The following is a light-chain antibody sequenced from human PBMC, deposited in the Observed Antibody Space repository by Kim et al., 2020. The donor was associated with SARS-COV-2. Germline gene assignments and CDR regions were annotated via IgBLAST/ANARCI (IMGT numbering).Light chain of an antibody. J-gene: IGKJ4*01. CDR3: RQRSNWPPLT. CDR1: QSVSSF. V-gene: IGKV3-11*01. Sequence: EIVLTQSPVTLSLSPGERATLSCRASQSVSSFLAWYQQKPGQAPRLLIYDAANRATGSPARCSGSGSGTAFTLTISSLEPEDFVVYYCRQRSNWPPLTFGGGTKVDIK. CDR2: DAA.